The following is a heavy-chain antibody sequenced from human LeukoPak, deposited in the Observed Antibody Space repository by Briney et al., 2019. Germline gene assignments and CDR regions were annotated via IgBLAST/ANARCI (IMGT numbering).Heavy chain of an antibody. CDR2: INPSGGST. V-gene: IGHV1-46*01. D-gene: IGHD3-10*02. CDR1: GYTFTSYY. Sequence: ASVKVSCKASGYTFTSYYIHWVRQAPGQGLEGIGIINPSGGSTSYPQKFQDRVTMTRDTSTSTVYMELSSLKSDDTAIYYCARGVFGELEKLMFQHWGQGTLVTVSS. J-gene: IGHJ1*01. CDR3: ARGVFGELEKLMFQH.